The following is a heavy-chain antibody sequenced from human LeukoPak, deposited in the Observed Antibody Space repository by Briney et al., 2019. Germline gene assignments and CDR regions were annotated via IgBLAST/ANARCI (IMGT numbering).Heavy chain of an antibody. Sequence: RTGGSLRLSCAASGFTFSSYWMSWVRQAPGKGLEWVANIKQDGSEKYYVDSVKGRFTISRDNAKNSLYLQMNSLRAEDTAVYYCARDSSGLLRYFDFGYYYGMDVWGQGTTVTVSS. CDR2: IKQDGSEK. CDR3: ARDSSGLLRYFDFGYYYGMDV. D-gene: IGHD3-9*01. V-gene: IGHV3-7*01. J-gene: IGHJ6*02. CDR1: GFTFSSYW.